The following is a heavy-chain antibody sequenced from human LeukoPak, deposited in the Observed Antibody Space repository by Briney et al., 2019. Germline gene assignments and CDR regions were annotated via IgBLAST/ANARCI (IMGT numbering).Heavy chain of an antibody. CDR2: INPNSGGT. CDR3: ARDLGLGLLSFDY. V-gene: IGHV1-2*06. J-gene: IGHJ4*02. Sequence: ASMKVSCKASGYTFTGYYMHWVRQAPGQGLEWMGRINPNSGGTNYAQKFQGRVTMTRDTSISTAYMELSRLRSDDTAVYYCARDLGLGLLSFDYWGQGTLVTVSS. D-gene: IGHD7-27*01. CDR1: GYTFTGYY.